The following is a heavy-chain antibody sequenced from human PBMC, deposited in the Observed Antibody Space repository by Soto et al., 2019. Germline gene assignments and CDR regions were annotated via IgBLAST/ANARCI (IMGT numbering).Heavy chain of an antibody. D-gene: IGHD1-26*01. CDR1: GASISTGGYS. Sequence: TLSLTCIVSGASISTGGYSWSWIRQPPGKGPEWVGYIYESGRTYYKPSLKSRASISMDKSRNQFSVRLTSVTAADTAVYFCARGDRYSGSFSDYFDPWGQGTLVTVSS. CDR2: IYESGRT. CDR3: ARGDRYSGSFSDYFDP. V-gene: IGHV4-30-2*01. J-gene: IGHJ5*02.